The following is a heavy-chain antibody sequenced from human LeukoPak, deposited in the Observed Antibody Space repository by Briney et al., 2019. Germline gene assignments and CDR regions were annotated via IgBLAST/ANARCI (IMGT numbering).Heavy chain of an antibody. CDR2: INQDGSEK. CDR1: GFTFNSYW. V-gene: IGHV3-7*05. Sequence: GGSLSLSSAASGFTFNSYWISWVRQAPGKGLEWLANINQDGSEKYYVDSVKGRFTISRDNAKNSLYLQMNSLRAEDTAVYYCTTFYTRLTDYWGQGTLVTVSS. D-gene: IGHD2/OR15-2a*01. CDR3: TTFYTRLTDY. J-gene: IGHJ4*02.